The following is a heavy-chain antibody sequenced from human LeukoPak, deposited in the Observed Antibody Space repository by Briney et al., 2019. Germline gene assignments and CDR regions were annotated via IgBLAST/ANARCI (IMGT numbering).Heavy chain of an antibody. D-gene: IGHD6-6*01. CDR2: INHSGST. V-gene: IGHV4-34*01. CDR3: ARHFPAIAARASDI. Sequence: SETLSLTCAVYGGSFSGYHWSWIRQPPGKGLEWIGEINHSGSTNYNPSLKSRVTISVDTSKNQFSLKLSSVTAADTAVYYCARHFPAIAARASDIWGQGTMVTVSS. J-gene: IGHJ3*02. CDR1: GGSFSGYH.